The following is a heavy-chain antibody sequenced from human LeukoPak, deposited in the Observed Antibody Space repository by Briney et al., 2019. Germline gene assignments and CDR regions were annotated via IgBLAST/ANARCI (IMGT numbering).Heavy chain of an antibody. CDR3: ARVSRDGYYRFDY. V-gene: IGHV1-46*02. CDR1: GYIIDTFY. Sequence: ASVKVSCKASGYIIDTFYIDWVRQTPGQGLEWMGRINPSGGSTSYAQNFQDRVTMTSDTSTSTSTSTVYMELSSLRSEDTAVYYCARVSRDGYYRFDYWAQGTLVTVSS. CDR2: INPSGGST. J-gene: IGHJ4*02. D-gene: IGHD5-24*01.